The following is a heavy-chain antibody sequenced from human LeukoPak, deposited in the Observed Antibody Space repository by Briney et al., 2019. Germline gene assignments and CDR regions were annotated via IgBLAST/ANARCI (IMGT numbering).Heavy chain of an antibody. CDR2: ISGSGGAI. D-gene: IGHD3-3*01. V-gene: IGHV3-23*01. J-gene: IGHJ6*03. CDR1: GFTFSSYA. CDR3: AKDRYDFWSGYRPQSYYYMDV. Sequence: PGGSLRLSCAASGFTFSSYAMSWVRQAPGKGLEWVSAISGSGGAIYYADSVKGRFTISRDNSKNTLYLQMNSLRAEDTAVYYCAKDRYDFWSGYRPQSYYYMDVWGKGTTVTVSS.